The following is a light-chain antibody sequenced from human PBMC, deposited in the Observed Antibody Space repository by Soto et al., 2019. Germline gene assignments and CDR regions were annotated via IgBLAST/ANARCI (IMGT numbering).Light chain of an antibody. J-gene: IGKJ1*01. CDR3: QQYDIFST. CDR2: DAS. Sequence: DIQMTQSPSTLPASVGDRVTITCRASQSIDRWVAWYQQKPGKAPKLLIYDASTLQSGVPSRFSGGGSGTEFTLTISSLQPEDFATYYCQQYDIFSTFGQGTKVDIK. CDR1: QSIDRW. V-gene: IGKV1-5*01.